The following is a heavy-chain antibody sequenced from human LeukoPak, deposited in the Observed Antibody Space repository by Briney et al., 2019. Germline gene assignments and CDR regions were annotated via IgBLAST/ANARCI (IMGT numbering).Heavy chain of an antibody. J-gene: IGHJ6*03. D-gene: IGHD3-9*01. CDR2: IKQDGSEK. CDR3: ARAVHYDILTGPFGDYYYMDV. CDR1: GFTFSSYW. V-gene: IGHV3-7*01. Sequence: PGGSLRLSCAASGFTFSSYWMSWVRQAPGKGLEWVANIKQDGSEKYYVDSVKGRFTISRDNAKNSLYLQMNSLRAEDTAVYYCARAVHYDILTGPFGDYYYMDVWGKGTTVTVSS.